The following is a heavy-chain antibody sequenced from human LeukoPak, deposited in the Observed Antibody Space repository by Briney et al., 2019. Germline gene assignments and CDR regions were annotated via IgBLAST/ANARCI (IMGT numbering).Heavy chain of an antibody. CDR3: ARDSVPLRYFDWSNLYYYYGMDV. D-gene: IGHD3-9*01. Sequence: ASVKVSCKASGYTFTSYYMHWVRQAPGQGLEWMGIINPSGGSTSYAQKFQGRVTMTRDTSTSTVYMELSSLRSEDTTVYYCARDSVPLRYFDWSNLYYYYGMDVWGQGTTVTVSS. J-gene: IGHJ6*02. CDR2: INPSGGST. CDR1: GYTFTSYY. V-gene: IGHV1-46*01.